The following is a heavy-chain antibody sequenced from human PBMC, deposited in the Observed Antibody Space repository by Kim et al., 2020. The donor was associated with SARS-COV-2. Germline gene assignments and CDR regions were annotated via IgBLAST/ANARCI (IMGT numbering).Heavy chain of an antibody. CDR1: GFTFTPHW. J-gene: IGHJ4*02. D-gene: IGHD3-9*01. CDR2: IDFGGSVI. Sequence: GGSLRLSCAASGFTFTPHWMHWVRQAPGRGLEWVARIDFGGSVISYADSVQGRFTISRDNAKNTVYLEMSSLRAEDTAVYYCVRLLWVSGYDYWGQGTLV. V-gene: IGHV3-74*01. CDR3: VRLLWVSGYDY.